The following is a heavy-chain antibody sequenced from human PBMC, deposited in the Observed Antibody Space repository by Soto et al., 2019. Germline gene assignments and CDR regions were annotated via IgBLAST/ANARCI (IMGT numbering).Heavy chain of an antibody. CDR1: GGSFSGYY. V-gene: IGHV4-34*01. J-gene: IGHJ4*02. Sequence: QVQLQQWGAGLLKPSETLSLTCAVYGGSFSGYYWSWIRQPPGKGLEWIGEINHSGSTNYNPSLKSRVTISVDTSKNQFSLKLSSVTAADTAVYYGARVGVTTGFSQDYWGQGTLVTVSS. D-gene: IGHD4-17*01. CDR2: INHSGST. CDR3: ARVGVTTGFSQDY.